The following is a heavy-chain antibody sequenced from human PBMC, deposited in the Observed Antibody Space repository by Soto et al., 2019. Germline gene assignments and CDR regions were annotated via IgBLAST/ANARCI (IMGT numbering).Heavy chain of an antibody. CDR1: GGSISSSSYY. CDR2: IYYSGST. V-gene: IGHV4-39*01. J-gene: IGHJ4*02. D-gene: IGHD3-10*01. CDR3: ARRMGSGSYPDY. Sequence: SETLSLTCTVSGGSISSSSYYWGWIRQPPGKGLEWIGSIYYSGSTYYNPSLKSRVTISVDTSKNQFSLKLSSVTAADTAVYYCARRMGSGSYPDYWGQGTLVTVSS.